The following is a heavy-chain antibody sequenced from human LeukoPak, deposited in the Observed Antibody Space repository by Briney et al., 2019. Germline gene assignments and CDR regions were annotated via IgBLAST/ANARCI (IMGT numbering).Heavy chain of an antibody. CDR2: ISSNGGST. J-gene: IGHJ4*02. CDR1: GFTFSSYA. Sequence: GGSLRLSCAASGFTFSSYAMHWVRQAPGKGLEYVSAISSNGGSTYYANSVKGRFTISRDNSKNTLYLRMGSLRAEDMAVYYCARGRGLYCSSTSCSSFDYWGQGTLVTVSS. CDR3: ARGRGLYCSSTSCSSFDY. D-gene: IGHD2-2*01. V-gene: IGHV3-64*01.